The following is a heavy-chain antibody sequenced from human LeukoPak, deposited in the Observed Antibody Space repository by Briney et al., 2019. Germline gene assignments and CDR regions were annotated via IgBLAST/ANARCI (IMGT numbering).Heavy chain of an antibody. Sequence: GGSLRLSCAASGFTFSNYAMSWVRQSPGKGLEWVSAISGSGGSTYYADSVKGRFTISRDNSKNTLYLQMNSLRAEDTAVYYCARECGGDQYYFDYWGQGTLVTVSS. CDR1: GFTFSNYA. J-gene: IGHJ4*02. CDR3: ARECGGDQYYFDY. V-gene: IGHV3-23*01. D-gene: IGHD2-21*02. CDR2: ISGSGGST.